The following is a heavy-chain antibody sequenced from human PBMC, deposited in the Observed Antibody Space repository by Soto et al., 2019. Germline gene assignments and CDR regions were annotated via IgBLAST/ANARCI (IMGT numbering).Heavy chain of an antibody. J-gene: IGHJ4*02. CDR3: ARANGTYAQLGPYYFDY. D-gene: IGHD6-6*01. Sequence: EVQLVESGGGLVQPGGSLRLYCAASGFTFSSYDMHWVRQATGKGLEWVSAIGTAGDTYYPGSVKGRFTISRENAKNSLYLQMNSLRAGDTAVYYCARANGTYAQLGPYYFDYWGQGTLVTVSS. CDR1: GFTFSSYD. CDR2: IGTAGDT. V-gene: IGHV3-13*01.